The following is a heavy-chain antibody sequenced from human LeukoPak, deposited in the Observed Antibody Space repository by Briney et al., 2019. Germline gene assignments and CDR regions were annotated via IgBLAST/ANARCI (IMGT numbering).Heavy chain of an antibody. CDR1: GFTFSSYS. Sequence: PGGSLRLSCAASGFTFSSYSMNWVRQAPGKGLEWVSSISSSSSYIYYADSVKGRFTISRDNAKNSLYLQMNSLRAEDTAVYYCARDRGLYYGSGSYFYGHNYYMDVWGKGTTVTVSS. CDR2: ISSSSSYI. D-gene: IGHD3-10*01. CDR3: ARDRGLYYGSGSYFYGHNYYMDV. J-gene: IGHJ6*03. V-gene: IGHV3-21*01.